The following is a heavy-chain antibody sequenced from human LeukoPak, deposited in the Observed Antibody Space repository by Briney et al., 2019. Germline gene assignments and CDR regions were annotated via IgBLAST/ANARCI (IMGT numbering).Heavy chain of an antibody. J-gene: IGHJ4*02. D-gene: IGHD2-15*01. Sequence: NPSETLSLTCTVSGGSISSYYWSWIRQPPGKGLEWIGYIYYSGSTNYNPSLKSRVTISVDTSKNQFSLKLSSVTAADTAVYYCASETPYCSGGSCSAYFDYWGQGTLVTVSS. V-gene: IGHV4-59*01. CDR1: GGSISSYY. CDR2: IYYSGST. CDR3: ASETPYCSGGSCSAYFDY.